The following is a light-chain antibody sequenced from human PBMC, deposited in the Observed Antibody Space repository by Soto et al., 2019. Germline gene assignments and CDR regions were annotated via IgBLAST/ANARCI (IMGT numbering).Light chain of an antibody. CDR2: DND. J-gene: IGLJ2*01. Sequence: QSVLTQPPSASGTPGQRVTISCSGSSSNIGSDSVNWYQQLPGTAPKVLIYDNDWRPSGVPDRFFGSKSGTSASLAISGLQSEDEADYYCAGWDDSLNGVVFGGGTKVTVL. V-gene: IGLV1-44*01. CDR1: SSNIGSDS. CDR3: AGWDDSLNGVV.